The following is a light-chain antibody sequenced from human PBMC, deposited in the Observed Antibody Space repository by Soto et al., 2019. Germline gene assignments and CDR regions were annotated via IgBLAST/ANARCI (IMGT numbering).Light chain of an antibody. Sequence: DIQKTQAPSSLSAAVGDRVTISGRASQSITTYLNWYQHKPVKAPKLLIYAASSLQSGVPSRFSGSGSGTDFTLTISSLQPEDFATYYCQQGNSFPLTFGGGTMVDIK. CDR3: QQGNSFPLT. CDR1: QSITTY. V-gene: IGKV1-39*01. CDR2: AAS. J-gene: IGKJ4*01.